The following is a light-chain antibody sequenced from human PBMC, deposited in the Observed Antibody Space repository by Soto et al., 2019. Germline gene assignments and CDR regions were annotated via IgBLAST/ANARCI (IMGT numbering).Light chain of an antibody. Sequence: DIQMTQSPSSVSASVGDRVTITCRASQPISSWLAWYQQKTGKAPKLLIYAASSLQGGVPSRFSGRGSGTDFTLNISSLQPEDFATYFCQQASSFPFTFGAGTKVEIK. CDR2: AAS. J-gene: IGKJ4*01. CDR3: QQASSFPFT. V-gene: IGKV1-12*01. CDR1: QPISSW.